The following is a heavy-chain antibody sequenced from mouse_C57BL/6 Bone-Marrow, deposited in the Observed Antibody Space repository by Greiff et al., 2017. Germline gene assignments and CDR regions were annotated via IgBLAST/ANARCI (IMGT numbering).Heavy chain of an antibody. CDR1: GYTFTDYY. Sequence: QVQLQQSGAELVRPGASVKLSCKASGYTFTDYYINWVKQRPGQGLEWIARIYPGSGNTYYNEKFKGKATLTAEKSSSTAYMQLSSLTSEDSAVYFCAREGIYYYVSSYDFDYWGQGTTLTVSS. CDR2: IYPGSGNT. J-gene: IGHJ2*01. D-gene: IGHD1-1*01. V-gene: IGHV1-76*01. CDR3: AREGIYYYVSSYDFDY.